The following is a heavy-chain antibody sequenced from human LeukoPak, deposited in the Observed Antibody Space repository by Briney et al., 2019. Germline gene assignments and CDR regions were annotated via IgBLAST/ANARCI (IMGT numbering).Heavy chain of an antibody. J-gene: IGHJ4*02. D-gene: IGHD2-2*02. CDR2: INPNSGGT. CDR1: GYTFTGYY. V-gene: IGHV1-2*02. CDR3: ARAGGYCSSTSCYSNY. Sequence: GASVKVSCKASGYTFTGYYMHWVRQAPGQGLEWMGWINPNSGGTNYAQKFQGRVTMTRDTSISTAYMELSRLRSDDTAVYYCARAGGYCSSTSCYSNYWGQGTLVTVSS.